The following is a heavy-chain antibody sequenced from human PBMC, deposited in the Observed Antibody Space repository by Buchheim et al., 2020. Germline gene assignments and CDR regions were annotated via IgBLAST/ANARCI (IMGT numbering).Heavy chain of an antibody. J-gene: IGHJ4*02. Sequence: QITLKESGPTRVRPTQPLTLTCTFSGFSLTTSGVGVGWIRQPPGKALECLGFIYWDDDKRYNPSLKGRVTFTKDTSNNQVALTMTNMDPVDTATYYCAHRRPGRAGWDTGVLDQWGQGIL. CDR2: IYWDDDK. CDR1: GFSLTTSGVG. V-gene: IGHV2-5*02. CDR3: AHRRPGRAGWDTGVLDQ. D-gene: IGHD6-19*01.